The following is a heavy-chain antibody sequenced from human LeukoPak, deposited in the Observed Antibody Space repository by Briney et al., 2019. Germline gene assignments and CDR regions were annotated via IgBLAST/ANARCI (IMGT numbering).Heavy chain of an antibody. Sequence: GGSLRLSCAASGFTFSIYAMRWVRQAPGKGLEWVSAISGSGGSTYYADSVKGRFIISRDNSKNTLFLQMSSLRAEDTAVYYCAKETPEGVTSAYWGQGTLVTVSS. V-gene: IGHV3-23*01. D-gene: IGHD5-18*01. J-gene: IGHJ4*02. CDR3: AKETPEGVTSAY. CDR1: GFTFSIYA. CDR2: ISGSGGST.